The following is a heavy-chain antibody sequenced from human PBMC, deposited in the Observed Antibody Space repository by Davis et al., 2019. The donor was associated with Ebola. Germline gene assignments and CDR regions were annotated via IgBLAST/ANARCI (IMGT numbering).Heavy chain of an antibody. CDR2: ISYDGTNK. V-gene: IGHV3-30*03. CDR3: ARGVAGRVRGVPWAMDV. Sequence: GGSLRLSCAASGFRFSGYGMHWVRQAPGKGLEWVGVISYDGTNKHYPGSVKGRFTISRENAKKSLYLQMNSLGAGDTAVYYCARGVAGRVRGVPWAMDVWGQGTTVTVSS. J-gene: IGHJ6*02. CDR1: GFRFSGYG. D-gene: IGHD3-10*01.